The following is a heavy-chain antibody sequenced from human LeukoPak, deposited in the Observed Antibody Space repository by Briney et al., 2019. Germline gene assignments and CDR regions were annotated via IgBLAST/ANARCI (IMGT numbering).Heavy chain of an antibody. V-gene: IGHV5-51*01. CDR1: GYSFTSYW. J-gene: IGHJ3*02. CDR3: ARHLYGSGTPAARLDI. CDR2: IYPGDSDT. D-gene: IGHD3-10*01. Sequence: GESLKISCKGSGYSFTSYWIGWVRQMPGKGLEWMGIIYPGDSDTRYSPSFQGQVTISADKSISTAYLQWSSLKASDTAMYYCARHLYGSGTPAARLDIWGQGTMVTVSS.